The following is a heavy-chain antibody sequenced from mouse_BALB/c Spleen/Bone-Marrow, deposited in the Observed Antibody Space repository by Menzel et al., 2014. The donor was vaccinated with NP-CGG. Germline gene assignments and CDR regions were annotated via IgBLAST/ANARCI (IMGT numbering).Heavy chain of an antibody. Sequence: EVQLQESGGGLVQPGGSLKLSCAASGFTFSDYYMYWVRQTPEKRLEWVATISDGGSYTYYPDSVKGRFTISRDNGKKNLYLQMRRLKYEDTGMYCCAKDGNYYAMDYWGQGTPVTVSP. J-gene: IGHJ4*01. CDR1: GFTFSDYY. CDR3: AKDGNYYAMDY. V-gene: IGHV5-4*02. D-gene: IGHD2-1*01. CDR2: ISDGGSYT.